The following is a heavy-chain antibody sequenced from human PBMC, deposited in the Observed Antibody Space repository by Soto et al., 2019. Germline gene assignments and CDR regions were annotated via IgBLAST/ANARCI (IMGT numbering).Heavy chain of an antibody. J-gene: IGHJ3*02. CDR2: ISGSGVST. V-gene: IGHV3-23*01. Sequence: PGGSLRLSCAASEFTFSSYAMSWVRQAPGKGLEWVSGISGSGVSTYYADSVKGRFTISRDNSKNTLYLQMNSLRAEDTAVYYCAKSHFYGLEIVLDASDIWGQGTMVTVSS. CDR3: AKSHFYGLEIVLDASDI. CDR1: EFTFSSYA. D-gene: IGHD3-10*01.